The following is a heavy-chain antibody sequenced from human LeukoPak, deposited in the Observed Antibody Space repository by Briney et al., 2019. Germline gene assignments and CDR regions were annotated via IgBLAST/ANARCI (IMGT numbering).Heavy chain of an antibody. CDR2: ISYDGSNK. Sequence: GGSLRPSCAASGFTFSSYAMHWVRQAPGKGLEWVAVISYDGSNKYYADSVKGRFTISRDNSKNTLYLQMNSLRAEDTAVYYCARERLGSRNWFDPWGQGTLVTASS. V-gene: IGHV3-30-3*01. CDR3: ARERLGSRNWFDP. CDR1: GFTFSSYA. D-gene: IGHD3-10*01. J-gene: IGHJ5*02.